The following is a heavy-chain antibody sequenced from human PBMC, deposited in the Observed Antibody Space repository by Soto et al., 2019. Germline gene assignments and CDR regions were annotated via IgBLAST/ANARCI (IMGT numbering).Heavy chain of an antibody. D-gene: IGHD6-19*01. V-gene: IGHV4-4*02. CDR2: IYHSGST. CDR1: GGSISSSNW. CDR3: ARGYSSGRYVADY. J-gene: IGHJ4*02. Sequence: QVQLQESGPGLVKPSGTLSLTCAVSGGSISSSNWWSWVRQPPGKGLEWIGEIYHSGSTKYNPSLKTRVSISVNKSKNQLTLKMSSVTAAEMAVYYCARGYSSGRYVADYWGQGTLVTVSS.